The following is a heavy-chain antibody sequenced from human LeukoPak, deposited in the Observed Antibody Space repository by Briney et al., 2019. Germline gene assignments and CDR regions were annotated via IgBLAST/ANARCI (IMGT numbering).Heavy chain of an antibody. CDR1: GGSISSGDYY. Sequence: SETLSLTCTVSGGSISSGDYYWSWIRQPPGKGLEWIGYIYYSGSTIYNPSLKSRVTISVDTSKNQFSLKLSSLTAADTAVYYCARAPNSDSRYFDLWGRGTMVTVSS. CDR3: ARAPNSDSRYFDL. J-gene: IGHJ2*01. CDR2: IYYSGST. D-gene: IGHD3-22*01. V-gene: IGHV4-61*08.